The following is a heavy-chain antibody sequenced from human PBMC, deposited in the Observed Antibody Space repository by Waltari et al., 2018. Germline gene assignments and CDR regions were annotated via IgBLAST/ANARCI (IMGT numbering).Heavy chain of an antibody. V-gene: IGHV3-21*04. J-gene: IGHJ4*02. CDR3: ARGRAVKDIVVVPAAHFDY. CDR2: ISISSSYI. Sequence: EVQLVESGGGLVKPGGSLRLSCAASGFTFSSYSMNWVRQAPGKGLEWVSSISISSSYIYYADSVKGRFTISRDNAKNSLYLQMNSLRAEDTAVYYCARGRAVKDIVVVPAAHFDYWGQGTLVTVSS. D-gene: IGHD2-2*01. CDR1: GFTFSSYS.